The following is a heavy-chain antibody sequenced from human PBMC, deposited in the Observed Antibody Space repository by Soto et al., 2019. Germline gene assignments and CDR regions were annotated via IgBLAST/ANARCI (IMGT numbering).Heavy chain of an antibody. CDR1: GFTFSSHA. CDR2: FSNSGGST. V-gene: IGHV3-23*01. Sequence: DVQLRESGGGLVQPGGSLRLSCAASGFTFSSHAMAWVRQAPGKGLEWVSGFSNSGGSTYYADSVRGRFTISRDNSKNTLYLQMSSLRVEDTAVYHCARDPEAEGTVNWFDPWGLGTLVTVSS. CDR3: ARDPEAEGTVNWFDP. J-gene: IGHJ5*01. D-gene: IGHD4-17*01.